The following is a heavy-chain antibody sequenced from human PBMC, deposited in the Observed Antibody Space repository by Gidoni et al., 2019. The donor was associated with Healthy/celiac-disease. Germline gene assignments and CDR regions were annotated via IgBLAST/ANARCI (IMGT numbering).Heavy chain of an antibody. J-gene: IGHJ4*02. Sequence: LEWMGRLIPILGIANYAQKFQGRVTITAYKSTSTAYMELSSLRSEDTAVYYCARAAAFGELLSSVDDYWGQVTLVTVSS. CDR2: LIPILGIA. D-gene: IGHD3-10*01. V-gene: IGHV1-69*04. CDR3: ARAAAFGELLSSVDDY.